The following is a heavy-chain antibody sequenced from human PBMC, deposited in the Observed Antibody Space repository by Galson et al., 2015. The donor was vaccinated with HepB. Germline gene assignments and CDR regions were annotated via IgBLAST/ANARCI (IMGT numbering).Heavy chain of an antibody. CDR1: GFPFSDYW. CDR2: INQDGSVK. CDR3: ATTEAVVPGRSQDAFDI. D-gene: IGHD2-15*01. J-gene: IGHJ3*02. Sequence: SVRLSCAASGFPFSDYWMSWVRQAPGKGPEWVAKINQDGSVKNYAESVKGRFTISRDNAKNSAYMQVNSLRAEDMAVYYCATTEAVVPGRSQDAFDIWGQGTVVSVSS. V-gene: IGHV3-7*01.